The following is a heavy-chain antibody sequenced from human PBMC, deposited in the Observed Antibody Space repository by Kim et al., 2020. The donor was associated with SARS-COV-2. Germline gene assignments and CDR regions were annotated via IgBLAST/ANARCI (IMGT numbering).Heavy chain of an antibody. CDR2: VSATSSGT. V-gene: IGHV3-23*01. J-gene: IGHJ4*02. CDR3: AKDPGGYDTLNSFDY. Sequence: GGSLRLSCTASGFTFSNYAMSWVRQAPGKGLEWVSSVSATSSGTFYADSVKGRFTISRDNSKNTLYLQMNSLSAEDTAVYYCAKDPGGYDTLNSFDYWGQGTLVTVSS. D-gene: IGHD3-9*01. CDR1: GFTFSNYA.